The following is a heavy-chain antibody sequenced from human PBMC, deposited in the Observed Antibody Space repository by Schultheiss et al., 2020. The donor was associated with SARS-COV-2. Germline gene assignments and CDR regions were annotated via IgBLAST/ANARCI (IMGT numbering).Heavy chain of an antibody. CDR2: IYYSGST. J-gene: IGHJ5*02. Sequence: SETLSLTCTASGGSISSGGYYWSWIRQHPGKGLEWIGYIYYSGSTNYNPSLKSRVTMSVDTSKNQFSLKLSSVTAADTAVYYCARTILEWLPNWFDPWGQGTLVTVSS. CDR1: GGSISSGGYY. V-gene: IGHV4-61*08. D-gene: IGHD3-3*01. CDR3: ARTILEWLPNWFDP.